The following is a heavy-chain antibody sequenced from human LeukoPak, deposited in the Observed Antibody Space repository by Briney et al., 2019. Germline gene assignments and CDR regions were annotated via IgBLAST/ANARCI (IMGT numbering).Heavy chain of an antibody. CDR1: GFTFSSSS. V-gene: IGHV3-48*04. CDR2: ISSSSSTI. J-gene: IGHJ4*02. Sequence: GGSLRLSCAASGFTFSSSSMNWVRQAPGKGLEWVSYISSSSSTIYYADSVKGRFTISRDNAKNSLYLQMNSLRAEDSAVYYCARDTYYYDSSGYSSLFDYWGQGTLVTVSS. CDR3: ARDTYYYDSSGYSSLFDY. D-gene: IGHD3-22*01.